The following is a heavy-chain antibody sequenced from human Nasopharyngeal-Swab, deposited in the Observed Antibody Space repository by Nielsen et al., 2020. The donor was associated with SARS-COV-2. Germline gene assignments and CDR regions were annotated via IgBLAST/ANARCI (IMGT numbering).Heavy chain of an antibody. Sequence: ASVKVSCKASGYTFTSYYIHWVRQAPGQGLEWMGIINPSGGSTSYAQKFQGRVTMTRDTSTSTVYMELSSLRSEDTAVYYCARDPTVTGSRYYYYGMDVWGQGTTVTVSS. V-gene: IGHV1-46*01. J-gene: IGHJ6*02. CDR2: INPSGGST. CDR1: GYTFTSYY. D-gene: IGHD3-9*01. CDR3: ARDPTVTGSRYYYYGMDV.